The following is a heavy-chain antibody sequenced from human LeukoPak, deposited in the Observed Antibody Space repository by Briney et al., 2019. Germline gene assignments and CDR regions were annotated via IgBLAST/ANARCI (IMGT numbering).Heavy chain of an antibody. CDR2: INHSGST. CDR3: ARVLISGSYPGNPTRPYYFDY. J-gene: IGHJ4*02. D-gene: IGHD1-26*01. CDR1: GGSFSGYY. V-gene: IGHV4-34*01. Sequence: SETLSLTCAVYGGSFSGYYWSWIRQPPGKGLEWIGEINHSGSTNYNPSLKSRVTISVDTSKNQFSLKLSSVTAADTAVYYCARVLISGSYPGNPTRPYYFDYWGQGTLVTVSS.